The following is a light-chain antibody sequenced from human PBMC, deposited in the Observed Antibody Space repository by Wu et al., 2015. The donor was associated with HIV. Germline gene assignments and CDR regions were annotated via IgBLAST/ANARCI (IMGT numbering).Light chain of an antibody. CDR2: DGS. Sequence: EIVLTQSPVTMSLSPGERATLSCRASQRVSDYVAWYQQKPGQAPRLLIYDGSNRGTGISDRFSGSGSGTDFTLTISSVEPEDSAVYYCQQRSNWPPGLTFGGGTKVEIK. CDR1: QRVSDY. J-gene: IGKJ4*01. V-gene: IGKV3-11*01. CDR3: QQRSNWPPGLT.